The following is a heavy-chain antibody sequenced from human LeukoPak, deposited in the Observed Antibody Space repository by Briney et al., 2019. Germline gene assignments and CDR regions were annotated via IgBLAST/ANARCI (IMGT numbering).Heavy chain of an antibody. J-gene: IGHJ3*02. CDR1: GFTFSAYI. D-gene: IGHD2-21*01. Sequence: GGSLRLSCAASGFTFSAYIMIWVRQAPGKGLEWVSYSSTTGNTIHYTDSVKGRFTVSRDNAKNSLFLQMTSLRDEDTAVYYCARRGGGGRSDALDIWGQGTTVTVSS. V-gene: IGHV3-48*02. CDR3: ARRGGGGRSDALDI. CDR2: SSTTGNTI.